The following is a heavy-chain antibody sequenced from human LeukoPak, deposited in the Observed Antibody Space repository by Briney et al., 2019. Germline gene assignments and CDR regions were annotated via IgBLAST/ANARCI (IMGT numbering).Heavy chain of an antibody. Sequence: GGSLRLSCVASGVTLSNYAMSWARQAPGKGLEWVSGISSSGSGGTTYYADSVKGRFTISRDNSKNTLYLQMNSLRAEDTAVYYCAKEAGTGWFDPWGQGTLVTVSS. J-gene: IGHJ5*02. V-gene: IGHV3-23*01. CDR1: GVTLSNYA. CDR3: AKEAGTGWFDP. CDR2: ISSSGSGGTT. D-gene: IGHD6-13*01.